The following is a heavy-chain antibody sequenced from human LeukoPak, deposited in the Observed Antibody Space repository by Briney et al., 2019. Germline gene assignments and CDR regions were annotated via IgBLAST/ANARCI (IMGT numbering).Heavy chain of an antibody. V-gene: IGHV3-9*01. CDR1: GFTFDDYA. CDR3: AKDSMDV. J-gene: IGHJ6*02. Sequence: PGGSLRLSCAASGFTFDDYAMHWVRHAPGKGLEWVSGISWNSVSIGYADAVKGRFTISRDNAKNSLYLQMNSLRVEDTAFYYCAKDSMDVWGQGTTVTVSS. CDR2: ISWNSVSI.